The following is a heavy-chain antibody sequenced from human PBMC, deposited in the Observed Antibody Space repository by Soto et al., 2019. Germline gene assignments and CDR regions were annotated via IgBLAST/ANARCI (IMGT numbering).Heavy chain of an antibody. J-gene: IGHJ5*02. D-gene: IGHD2-15*01. CDR1: GGSFSGYY. CDR3: ARGLGSVVVAATPGWFDP. Sequence: SETLSLTCAVYGGSFSGYYWSWIRQPPGKGLEWIGEINHSGSTNYNPSLKSRVTISVDTSKNQFSLKLSSVTAADTAVYYCARGLGSVVVAATPGWFDPWGQGTLVTVSS. V-gene: IGHV4-34*01. CDR2: INHSGST.